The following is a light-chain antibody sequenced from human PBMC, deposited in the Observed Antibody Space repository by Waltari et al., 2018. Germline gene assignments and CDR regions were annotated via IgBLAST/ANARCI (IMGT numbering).Light chain of an antibody. CDR3: CSDAGSNPFPYV. CDR2: ECT. CDR1: SSDVGSYDL. V-gene: IGLV2-23*03. Sequence: QSALTQPASVSGSPGQSITISCTGTSSDVGSYDLVSWYQQFPGKAPKLMCYECTTRPSWVSNRFSGSKSGNTASLTISGLQAEDEADYYCCSDAGSNPFPYVFGSATKVTVL. J-gene: IGLJ1*01.